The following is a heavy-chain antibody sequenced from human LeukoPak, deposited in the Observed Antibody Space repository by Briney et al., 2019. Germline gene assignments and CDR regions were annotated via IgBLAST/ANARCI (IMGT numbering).Heavy chain of an antibody. Sequence: SETLSLTCAVYGGSFSGYYWSWIRQPPGKGLEWIGEINHSGSTNYNPSLKSRVTKSVDTSKNQFSLKLSSVTAADTAVYYCARAAAADAFDIWGQGTMVTVSS. V-gene: IGHV4-34*01. J-gene: IGHJ3*02. CDR3: ARAAAADAFDI. D-gene: IGHD6-13*01. CDR2: INHSGST. CDR1: GGSFSGYY.